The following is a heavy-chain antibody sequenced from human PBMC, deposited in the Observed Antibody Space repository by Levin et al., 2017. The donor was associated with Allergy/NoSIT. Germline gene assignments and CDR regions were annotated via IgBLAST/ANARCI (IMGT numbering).Heavy chain of an antibody. J-gene: IGHJ4*02. Sequence: SQTLSLTCAVYGGSFSGYYWSWIRQPPGKGLEWIGEINHSGSTNYNPSLKSRVTISVDTSKNQFSLKLSSVTAADTAVYYCAREGYSSSWWYWGQGTLVTVSS. CDR2: INHSGST. D-gene: IGHD6-13*01. V-gene: IGHV4-34*01. CDR3: AREGYSSSWWY. CDR1: GGSFSGYY.